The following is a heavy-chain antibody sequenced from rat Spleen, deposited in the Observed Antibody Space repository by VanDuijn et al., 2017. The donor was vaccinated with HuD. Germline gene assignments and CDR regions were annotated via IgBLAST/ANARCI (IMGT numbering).Heavy chain of an antibody. CDR1: GFTFSRYW. V-gene: IGHV5-58*01. CDR2: INGDGGST. D-gene: IGHD1-12*03. Sequence: EVQLVETGGGFVQPGSSLKLSWVASGFTFSRYWMYWIRQAPGKGLECVSSINGDGGSTYYQDSVKGRFTISRDNAENTVYLQMNSLRSEDTATYYCAKRDYDGYYPFAYWGQGTLVTVSS. CDR3: AKRDYDGYYPFAY. J-gene: IGHJ3*01.